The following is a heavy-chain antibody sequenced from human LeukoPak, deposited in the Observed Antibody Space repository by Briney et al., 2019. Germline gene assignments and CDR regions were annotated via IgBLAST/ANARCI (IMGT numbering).Heavy chain of an antibody. J-gene: IGHJ4*02. CDR3: AREGDILTGYYSFDY. CDR2: ISGSGGST. CDR1: GFTFSSYA. D-gene: IGHD3-9*01. Sequence: GGSLRLSCAASGFTFSSYAMSWVRQAPGKGLEWVSAISGSGGSTYYADSVKGRFTISRYNAKNSLYLQMNSLRAEDTAVYYCAREGDILTGYYSFDYWGQGTLVTVSS. V-gene: IGHV3-23*01.